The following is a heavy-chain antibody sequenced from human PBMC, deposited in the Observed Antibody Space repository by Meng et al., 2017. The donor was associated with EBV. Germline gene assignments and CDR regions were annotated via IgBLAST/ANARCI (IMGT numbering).Heavy chain of an antibody. Sequence: QVQLVQSAAAVKKPGSSVKASCKTSGGPFRYYAISWVRQAPGQGLEWLGGFLPRLGAPNYAQKFHGRVKITADESTSTHYMDLSSLRSEDTAIYYCASESGRGYTPDYWGQGTLVTVSS. CDR1: GGPFRYYA. CDR2: FLPRLGAP. D-gene: IGHD3-10*01. CDR3: ASESGRGYTPDY. V-gene: IGHV1-69*01. J-gene: IGHJ4*02.